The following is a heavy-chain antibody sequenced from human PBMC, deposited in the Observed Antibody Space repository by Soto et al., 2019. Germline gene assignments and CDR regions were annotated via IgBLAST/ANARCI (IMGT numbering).Heavy chain of an antibody. V-gene: IGHV4-39*01. CDR3: ARQPRGYYYDSSGPMVGAY. J-gene: IGHJ4*02. CDR1: GGSISSSSYY. CDR2: IYYSGST. D-gene: IGHD3-22*01. Sequence: QLQLQESGPGLVKPSETLSLTCTVSGGSISSSSYYWGWIRQPPGKGLEWIGSIYYSGSTYYNPSLKSRVTISVDTSKNQFSLKLSSVTAADTAVYYCARQPRGYYYDSSGPMVGAYWGQGTLVTVSS.